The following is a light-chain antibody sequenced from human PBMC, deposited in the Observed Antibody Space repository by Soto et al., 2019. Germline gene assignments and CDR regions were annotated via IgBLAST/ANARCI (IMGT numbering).Light chain of an antibody. CDR3: QKYYSDPLT. CDR1: QGISSY. Sequence: AIRMTQSPSSLSASTGDRVTITCRASQGISSYLAWYQQKPGKAPKLLIYAASTVQSGVPSRFSGSGSGTDFTLTISCLQSEDFATYYCQKYYSDPLTFGGGTKVEIK. CDR2: AAS. J-gene: IGKJ4*01. V-gene: IGKV1-8*01.